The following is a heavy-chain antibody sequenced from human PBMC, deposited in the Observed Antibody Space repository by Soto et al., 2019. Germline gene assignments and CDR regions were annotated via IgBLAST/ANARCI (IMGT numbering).Heavy chain of an antibody. CDR1: GYTFTGYY. V-gene: IGHV1-2*02. CDR3: ARGHLE. Sequence: DSVKVSCKASGYTFTGYYLHWVRQAPGQGPEWVGKIDPDSGDTDQSQKFQGRVTLTRDTAIDTAYMELTRLTLDDTAIYYCARGHLEWGQGTLVTVSS. J-gene: IGHJ4*02. CDR2: IDPDSGDT.